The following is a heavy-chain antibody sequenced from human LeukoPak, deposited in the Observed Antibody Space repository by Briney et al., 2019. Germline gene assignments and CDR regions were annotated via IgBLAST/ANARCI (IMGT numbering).Heavy chain of an antibody. D-gene: IGHD4-11*01. J-gene: IGHJ6*02. CDR2: IYYSGST. Sequence: PSETLSLTCTVSGGSISSYYWSWIRQPPGKGLEWVGYIYYSGSTNYNPSLKSQVTISVDTSKNQFSLKLSSVTAADTAVYYCARDSDSNYGYGMDVWGQGTTVTVSS. CDR3: ARDSDSNYGYGMDV. V-gene: IGHV4-59*13. CDR1: GGSISSYY.